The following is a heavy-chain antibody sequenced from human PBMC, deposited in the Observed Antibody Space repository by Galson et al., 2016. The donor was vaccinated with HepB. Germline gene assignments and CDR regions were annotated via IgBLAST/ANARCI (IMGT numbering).Heavy chain of an antibody. D-gene: IGHD1-26*01. V-gene: IGHV4-59*01. CDR2: IYSTGRT. J-gene: IGHJ4*02. Sequence: ETLSLTCTVSGGSINDYYWTWIRQPPGKGLEWIGYIYSTGRTDSNPSLKSRVTISVDTSKNQLSLNLNSVTAADTAIYYCAREWGLGSSVFHFWGQGTLVIVSS. CDR3: AREWGLGSSVFHF. CDR1: GGSINDYY.